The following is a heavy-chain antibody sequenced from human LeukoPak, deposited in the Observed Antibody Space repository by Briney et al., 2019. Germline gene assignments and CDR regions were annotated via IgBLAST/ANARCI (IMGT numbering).Heavy chain of an antibody. CDR1: GGSISSYY. Sequence: SETLSLTCTVSGGSISSYYWSWIRQPAGKGLEWIGRIYTSGGTNYNPSLKSRVTMSVDTSKNQFSLKLSSVTAADTAVYYCVREHCSSTSCYRRYNWFDPWGQGTLVTVSS. V-gene: IGHV4-4*07. CDR3: VREHCSSTSCYRRYNWFDP. J-gene: IGHJ5*02. D-gene: IGHD2-2*01. CDR2: IYTSGGT.